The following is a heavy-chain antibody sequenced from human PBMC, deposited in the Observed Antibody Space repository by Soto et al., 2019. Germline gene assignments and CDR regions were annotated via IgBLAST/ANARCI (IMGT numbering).Heavy chain of an antibody. J-gene: IGHJ6*02. V-gene: IGHV3-9*01. CDR3: AKDTSAMVYGMDV. CDR2: ISWNSGSI. D-gene: IGHD5-18*01. CDR1: RFTFDNYA. Sequence: PXGSLRLSCAASRFTFDNYAMHWVRPAPGKGPEWVSGISWNSGSIGYADSVKGRFTISRDNAKNSLYLQMNSLRAEDTALYYCAKDTSAMVYGMDVWGQGTTVTVSS.